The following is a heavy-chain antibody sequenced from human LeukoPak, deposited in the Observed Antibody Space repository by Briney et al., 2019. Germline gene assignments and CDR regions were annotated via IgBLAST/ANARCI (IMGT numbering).Heavy chain of an antibody. V-gene: IGHV3-11*01. D-gene: IGHD3-3*01. J-gene: IGHJ4*02. CDR2: ISSSGSTI. CDR1: GFTFSDYY. CDR3: ARGDDFWSGEKNPPPPDY. Sequence: KTGGSLRLSCAASGFTFSDYYMSWIRQAPGKGLEWVSYISSSGSTIYYADSVKGRFTISRDNAKNSLYLQMNSLRAEDTAVYYCARGDDFWSGEKNPPPPDYWGQGTLVTVSS.